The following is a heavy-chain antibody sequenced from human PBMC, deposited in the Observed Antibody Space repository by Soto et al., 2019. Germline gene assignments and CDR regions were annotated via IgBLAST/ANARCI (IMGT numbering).Heavy chain of an antibody. D-gene: IGHD5-18*01. CDR3: VKDNPRSGYGPKDV. V-gene: IGHV3-23*01. Sequence: EVQLLESGGGLVQPGGSLRLSCAASGFTFSSYAMSWVRQAPGKGLEWVSAISGSGGSTYYADSVKGRFTISRDKSKNTLYMKMNSLRAEDTAVYYCVKDNPRSGYGPKDVWGHGPTVTVSS. CDR1: GFTFSSYA. J-gene: IGHJ6*02. CDR2: ISGSGGST.